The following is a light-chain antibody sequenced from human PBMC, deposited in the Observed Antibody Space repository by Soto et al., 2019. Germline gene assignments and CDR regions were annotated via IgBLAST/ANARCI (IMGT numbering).Light chain of an antibody. J-gene: IGKJ1*01. V-gene: IGKV3D-11*01. Sequence: EVVMTQSPATLSVSPGEGATLSCRASQGIGSTLAWYQQKPGQTPRLLIYGASTRATGVPARFSGSASGTDFTLTISSLEPEDFAVYYCQQRSNWPTWTFGQGTKVDI. CDR3: QQRSNWPTWT. CDR1: QGIGST. CDR2: GAS.